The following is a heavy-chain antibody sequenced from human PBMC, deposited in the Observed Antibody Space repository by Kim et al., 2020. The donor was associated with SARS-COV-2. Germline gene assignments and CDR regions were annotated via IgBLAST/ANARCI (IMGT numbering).Heavy chain of an antibody. CDR1: GYTFTSYG. V-gene: IGHV1-18*01. Sequence: ASVKVSCKASGYTFTSYGISWVRQAPGQGLEWMGWISAYNGNTNYAQKLQGRVTMTTDTPTSTAYMELRSLRSDDTAVYYCARDRLLVVAATLYWFDPWGQGTLVTVSS. D-gene: IGHD2-15*01. CDR2: ISAYNGNT. J-gene: IGHJ5*02. CDR3: ARDRLLVVAATLYWFDP.